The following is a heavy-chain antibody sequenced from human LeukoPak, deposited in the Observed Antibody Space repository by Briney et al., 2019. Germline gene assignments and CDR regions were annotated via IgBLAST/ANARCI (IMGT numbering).Heavy chain of an antibody. V-gene: IGHV1-69*13. Sequence: GASVKVSCKASGGTFSRYAISWVRQAPGQGLEWMGGIIPMFGTTNYAQEFQGRVTITADESTSTAYMELSSLRSEDTAVYYCARVYCSSTNCYEADAWGKGTTVTVSS. CDR1: GGTFSRYA. J-gene: IGHJ6*04. CDR2: IIPMFGTT. D-gene: IGHD2-2*01. CDR3: ARVYCSSTNCYEADA.